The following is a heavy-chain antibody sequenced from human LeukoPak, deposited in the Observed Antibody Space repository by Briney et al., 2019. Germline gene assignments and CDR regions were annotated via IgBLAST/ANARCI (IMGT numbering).Heavy chain of an antibody. Sequence: PGGSLRLSCAASGFIFSSYAMSWVRQAPGKGLEWVSTISGSGGSTYYADSVKGRFTISRDNSKNTVYLQMNSLRAEDTAVYYCAKDSCSGGSCYSGWFDPWGQGTLVTVSS. CDR1: GFIFSSYA. CDR2: ISGSGGST. CDR3: AKDSCSGGSCYSGWFDP. D-gene: IGHD2-15*01. J-gene: IGHJ5*02. V-gene: IGHV3-23*01.